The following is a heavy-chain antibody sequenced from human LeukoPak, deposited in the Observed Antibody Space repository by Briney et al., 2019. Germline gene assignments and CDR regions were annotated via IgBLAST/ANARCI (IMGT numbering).Heavy chain of an antibody. CDR2: VYMGGTT. CDR3: ARGLLRDGYTYTYSFDY. CDR1: GFTVSTNY. V-gene: IGHV3-66*01. Sequence: PGGSLRLSCAASGFTVSTNYMNWVRQAPGKGLEWVSVVYMGGTTYYADSAKGRFTISRDSTKNTIYLQMNNLRAEDTAVYYCARGLLRDGYTYTYSFDYRGQGALVTVSS. J-gene: IGHJ4*02. D-gene: IGHD5-18*01.